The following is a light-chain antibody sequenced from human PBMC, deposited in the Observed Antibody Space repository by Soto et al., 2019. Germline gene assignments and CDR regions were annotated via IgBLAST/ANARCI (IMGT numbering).Light chain of an antibody. J-gene: IGLJ2*01. V-gene: IGLV1-44*01. Sequence: QSVLTQPPSASGTPGQRVTMSCSGGNSNIGSHTVNWYQHLPGTAPTLLIYIDNQRPSGVPDRFSGSKSGTSAFLAISGLQSEDEADYFCASWDDSLNGPVFGGGTQLTVL. CDR1: NSNIGSHT. CDR2: IDN. CDR3: ASWDDSLNGPV.